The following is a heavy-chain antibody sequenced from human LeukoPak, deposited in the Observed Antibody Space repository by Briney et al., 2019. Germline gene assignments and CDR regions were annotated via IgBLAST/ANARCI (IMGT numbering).Heavy chain of an antibody. J-gene: IGHJ6*03. V-gene: IGHV4-34*01. CDR3: ATRGYYMDV. Sequence: SETLSLTCAVYGGSFSGYYWSWIRQPPGKGLEWIGEINHSGSTNYNPSLKSRVTISVDASKNQFSLKLSSVTAADTAVYYCATRGYYMDVWGKGTTVTVSS. CDR2: INHSGST. D-gene: IGHD3-10*01. CDR1: GGSFSGYY.